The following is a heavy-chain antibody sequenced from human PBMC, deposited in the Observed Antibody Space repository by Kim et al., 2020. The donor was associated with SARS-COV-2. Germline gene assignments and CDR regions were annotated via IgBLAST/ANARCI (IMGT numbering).Heavy chain of an antibody. Sequence: KGRFTISRDNSKNTLYLQMNSRRAEDTAVYYCAKEGIWVGELSPYYFDYWSQGTLVTVSS. V-gene: IGHV3-30*02. J-gene: IGHJ4*02. D-gene: IGHD3-10*01. CDR3: AKEGIWVGELSPYYFDY.